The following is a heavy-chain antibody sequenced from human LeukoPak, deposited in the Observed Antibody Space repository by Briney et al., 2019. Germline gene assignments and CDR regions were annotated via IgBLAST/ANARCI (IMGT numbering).Heavy chain of an antibody. CDR2: ITPIFGTA. Sequence: SVKVSCKASGGTFSSYAISWVRQAPGQGLVWMGGITPIFGTANYAQKFQGRVTITADESTSTAYMELSSLRSEDTAVYYCARDLPSTNGVWVNWFDPWGQGTLVTVSS. J-gene: IGHJ5*02. CDR1: GGTFSSYA. D-gene: IGHD2-8*01. V-gene: IGHV1-69*01. CDR3: ARDLPSTNGVWVNWFDP.